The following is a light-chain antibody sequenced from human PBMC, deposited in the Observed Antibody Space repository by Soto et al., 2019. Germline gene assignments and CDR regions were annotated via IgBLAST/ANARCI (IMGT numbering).Light chain of an antibody. CDR3: QQYGDSPPT. CDR1: QSVSGSY. V-gene: IGKV3-20*01. CDR2: GAS. Sequence: ESVFTQSPRPLSLSPGERATLSCMASQSVSGSYLAWYQQKPGQAPRLLIYGASSRATGIPDRFSGSGSGTDFTLTISRLEPEDFAVYHCQQYGDSPPTFGGGTKVDIK. J-gene: IGKJ4*01.